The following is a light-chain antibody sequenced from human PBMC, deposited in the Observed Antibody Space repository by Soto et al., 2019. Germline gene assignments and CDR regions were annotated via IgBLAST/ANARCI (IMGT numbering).Light chain of an antibody. Sequence: EIVLTQSPATLSLSPGERATLSCRASQSVSSYLAWYQHKPGQAPRLLIYDASKRATGIPARFSGSGSGTDFTLTISSLEPEDVAVYYCQQRSNWRLTFGGGTKVEIK. CDR3: QQRSNWRLT. CDR1: QSVSSY. J-gene: IGKJ4*01. V-gene: IGKV3-11*01. CDR2: DAS.